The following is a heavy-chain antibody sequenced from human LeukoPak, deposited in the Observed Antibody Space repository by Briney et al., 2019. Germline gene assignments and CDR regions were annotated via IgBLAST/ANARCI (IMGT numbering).Heavy chain of an antibody. J-gene: IGHJ4*02. D-gene: IGHD2-15*01. CDR1: GYTFTGYY. CDR2: INPNSGGT. V-gene: IGHV1-2*02. CDR3: ARPAVDCSGGSCSSHFDY. Sequence: ASVKVSCKASGYTFTGYYMHWVRQAPGQGLEWMGWINPNSGGTNYAQKFQGRVTMTRDTSISTAYMELSRPRSDDTAVYYCARPAVDCSGGSCSSHFDYWGQGTLVTVSS.